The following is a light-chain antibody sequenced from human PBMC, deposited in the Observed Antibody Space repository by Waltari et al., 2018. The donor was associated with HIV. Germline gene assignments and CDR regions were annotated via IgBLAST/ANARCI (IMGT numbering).Light chain of an antibody. J-gene: IGLJ2*01. Sequence: QSALTQPPSASGSPGQSVTISCTGTSSDVGGYNFVSWYQQHPGKAPKFIIYEVNKRPSGVPSRFSCSKSGNTASLTVSGLQAEDEADYYCSSYGGSDNRVVFGGGTKLTVL. CDR3: SSYGGSDNRVV. V-gene: IGLV2-8*01. CDR2: EVN. CDR1: SSDVGGYNF.